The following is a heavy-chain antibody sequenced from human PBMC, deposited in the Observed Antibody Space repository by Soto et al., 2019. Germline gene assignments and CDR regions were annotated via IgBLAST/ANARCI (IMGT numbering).Heavy chain of an antibody. Sequence: QVQLVQSGAEVKKPGASVKVSCKASGYNFTSYYMHWVRQAPGQGLEWMGIINPSGGSTSYAQKFQGRVTMTRDTATGTVYMELSSLRSEDTAVYYCARDRPYDDSSGYYPDYWGQGTLVTVSS. J-gene: IGHJ4*02. V-gene: IGHV1-46*01. D-gene: IGHD3-22*01. CDR1: GYNFTSYY. CDR3: ARDRPYDDSSGYYPDY. CDR2: INPSGGST.